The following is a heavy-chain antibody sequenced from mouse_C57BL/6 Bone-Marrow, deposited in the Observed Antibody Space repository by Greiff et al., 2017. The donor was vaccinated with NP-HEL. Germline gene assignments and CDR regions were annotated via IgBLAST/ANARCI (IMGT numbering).Heavy chain of an antibody. Sequence: EVKVEESGGGLVQPGGSLKLSCAASGFTFSDYYMYWVRQTPEKRLEWVAYISNGGGSTYYPDTVKGRFTISRDNAKNTLYLQMSRLKSEDTAMYYCARHGNYYFDYWGQGTTLTVSS. V-gene: IGHV5-12*01. CDR1: GFTFSDYY. CDR3: ARHGNYYFDY. CDR2: ISNGGGST. J-gene: IGHJ2*01. D-gene: IGHD4-1*01.